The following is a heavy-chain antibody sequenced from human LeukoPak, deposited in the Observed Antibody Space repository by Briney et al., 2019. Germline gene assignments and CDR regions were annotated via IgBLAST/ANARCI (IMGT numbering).Heavy chain of an antibody. CDR3: ARSYYYDSSGTENDY. D-gene: IGHD3-22*01. J-gene: IGHJ4*02. Sequence: GGSLRLSCAASGFTFSSYWMSWVRQAPGKGLEWVANIKQDGSEKYYVDSVKGRFTISRDNAKNSLYLQMNSLRAEDTAVYYCARSYYYDSSGTENDYWGQGTLVTVSS. CDR2: IKQDGSEK. CDR1: GFTFSSYW. V-gene: IGHV3-7*01.